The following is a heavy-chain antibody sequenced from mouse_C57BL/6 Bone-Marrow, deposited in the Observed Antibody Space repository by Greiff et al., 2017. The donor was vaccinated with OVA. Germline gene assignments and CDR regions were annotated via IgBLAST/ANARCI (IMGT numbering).Heavy chain of an antibody. D-gene: IGHD2-3*01. CDR2: ISSGGSYT. Sequence: EVKLVESGGDLVKPGGSLKLSCAASGFTFSSYGMSWVRQTPDKRLEWVATISSGGSYTYSPDSVKGRFTISRANATNTLYLQMSSLKAEDTARYYCARRGWLLRGYYAMDYWGQGTSVTVSS. CDR3: ARRGWLLRGYYAMDY. CDR1: GFTFSSYG. J-gene: IGHJ4*01. V-gene: IGHV5-6*02.